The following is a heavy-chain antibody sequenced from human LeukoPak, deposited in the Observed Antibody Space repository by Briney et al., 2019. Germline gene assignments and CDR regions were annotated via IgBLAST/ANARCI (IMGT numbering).Heavy chain of an antibody. V-gene: IGHV4-39*01. CDR3: KYYYDSSGYAFDI. D-gene: IGHD3-22*01. J-gene: IGHJ3*02. CDR2: IYYSGST. CDR1: GGSMSSSSYY. Sequence: PSETLSLTCTVSGGSMSSSSYYWGWIRQPPGKGLEWIGSIYYSGSTYYNPSLKSRVTISVDTSKNQFSLKLSSVTAADTAVYYCKYYYDSSGYAFDIRGQGTMVTVSS.